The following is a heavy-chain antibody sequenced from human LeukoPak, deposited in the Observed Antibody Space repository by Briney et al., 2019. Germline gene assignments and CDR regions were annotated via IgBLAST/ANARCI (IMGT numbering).Heavy chain of an antibody. V-gene: IGHV3-30*18. Sequence: GRSLRLSCAASGFTFSSYAMHWVRQAPGKGLEWVAFISYDGSDKYYADSVKGRFTVSRDNSKSTLYLQMNSLRAEDTAIYYCAKDLDGYCSGDSCAFCEYWGQGTLVTVSS. CDR1: GFTFSSYA. CDR3: AKDLDGYCSGDSCAFCEY. CDR2: ISYDGSDK. J-gene: IGHJ4*02. D-gene: IGHD2-15*01.